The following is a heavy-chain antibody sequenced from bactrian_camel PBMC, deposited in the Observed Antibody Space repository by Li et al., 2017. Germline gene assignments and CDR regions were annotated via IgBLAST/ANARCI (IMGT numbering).Heavy chain of an antibody. CDR1: GYNAGRNC. CDR3: AAEHGTFGVVYGLLPDAHEYNY. Sequence: HVQLVESGGGSVQAGGSLRLSCTISGYNAGRNCISWFHQAPGKERELVASIYALGGGTKYVDSVKGRFLVTRDNAKNTLYLQMNALKPEDSAMYYCAAEHGTFGVVYGLLPDAHEYNYWGQGTQVTVS. D-gene: IGHD2*01. J-gene: IGHJ4*01. CDR2: IYALGGGT. V-gene: IGHV3S54*01.